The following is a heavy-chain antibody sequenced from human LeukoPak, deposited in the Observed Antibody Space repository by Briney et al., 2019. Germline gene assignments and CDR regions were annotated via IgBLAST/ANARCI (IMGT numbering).Heavy chain of an antibody. V-gene: IGHV4-34*01. CDR1: GGSFSGYY. J-gene: IGHJ4*02. Sequence: SETLSLTCAVYGGSFSGYYWSWIRQPPGKGLEWIGEINHSGSTNYNPSLKSRVTISVDTSKNQFSLKLSSVTAADTAVYYCTRAGPIGADWSHAKKFDYWGQGTLITVSS. CDR3: TRAGPIGADWSHAKKFDY. D-gene: IGHD3/OR15-3a*01. CDR2: INHSGST.